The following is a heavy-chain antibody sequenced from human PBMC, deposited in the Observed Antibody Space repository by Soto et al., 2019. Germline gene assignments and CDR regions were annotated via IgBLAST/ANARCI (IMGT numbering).Heavy chain of an antibody. V-gene: IGHV3-33*01. Sequence: QVQLVESGGGVVQPGRSLRLSCAASGFPFRDYAFHWVRQPPGKGLEWVAVLSYDGSEKYYGDSVKGRFTISRDNAKNMLYLQLSSLRAEDTAVYYCARGQLVNPGYYYGMDIWGLGTTVTVSS. CDR1: GFPFRDYA. CDR3: ARGQLVNPGYYYGMDI. D-gene: IGHD3-22*01. CDR2: LSYDGSEK. J-gene: IGHJ6*02.